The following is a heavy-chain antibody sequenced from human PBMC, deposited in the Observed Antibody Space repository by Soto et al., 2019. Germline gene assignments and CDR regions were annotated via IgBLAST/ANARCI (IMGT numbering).Heavy chain of an antibody. J-gene: IGHJ4*02. Sequence: HLVQSGAEVKTPGASVKVSCKTSGYSFTSFGFTWLRQAPGQGLEWMGWINAHNGYTNYAKNLQGRVTLTTDTSTSTAYMELWSLRSDDTAVYYCARALDIGVAGAFAYWGQGTLVIVSS. CDR3: ARALDIGVAGAFAY. CDR2: INAHNGYT. D-gene: IGHD6-19*01. V-gene: IGHV1-18*01. CDR1: GYSFTSFG.